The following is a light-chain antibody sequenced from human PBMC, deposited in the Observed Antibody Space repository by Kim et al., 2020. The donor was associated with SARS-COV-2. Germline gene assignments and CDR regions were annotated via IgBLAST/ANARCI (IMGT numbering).Light chain of an antibody. CDR1: KLESKY. CDR3: QAWDSSTHNYV. Sequence: PGQTASITCSGYKLESKYVSWYQQKPAQSPVVVLYQYNQRPSGIPGRFSGSNSGNTATLTISGTQAMDEADYYCQAWDSSTHNYVFGAGTKVTVL. J-gene: IGLJ1*01. CDR2: QYN. V-gene: IGLV3-1*01.